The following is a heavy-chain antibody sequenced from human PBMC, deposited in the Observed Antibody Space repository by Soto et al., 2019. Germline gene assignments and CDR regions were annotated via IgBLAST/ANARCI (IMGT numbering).Heavy chain of an antibody. Sequence: ASVKVSCKASGYTFTSYAMHWVRQAPGQRLEWMGWINAGNGNTKYSQKFQGRVTITADESTSTAYMELSSLRSEDTAVYYCARGFSYYDSSGYSAQYWGQGTLVTVSS. CDR3: ARGFSYYDSSGYSAQY. CDR2: INAGNGNT. V-gene: IGHV1-3*01. J-gene: IGHJ4*02. CDR1: GYTFTSYA. D-gene: IGHD3-22*01.